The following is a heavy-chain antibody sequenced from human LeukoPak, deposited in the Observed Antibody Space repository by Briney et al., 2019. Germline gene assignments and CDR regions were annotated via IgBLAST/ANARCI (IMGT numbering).Heavy chain of an antibody. Sequence: ASVKVSCKASGYTFTGYYMHWVRQAPGQGLEWMGWINPNSGGTNYAQKFQERVTITRDMSTSTAYMELSSLRSEDTAVYYCAARGDLRYFDLWGRGTLVTVSS. CDR1: GYTFTGYY. CDR3: AARGDLRYFDL. V-gene: IGHV1-2*02. CDR2: INPNSGGT. J-gene: IGHJ2*01. D-gene: IGHD3-10*01.